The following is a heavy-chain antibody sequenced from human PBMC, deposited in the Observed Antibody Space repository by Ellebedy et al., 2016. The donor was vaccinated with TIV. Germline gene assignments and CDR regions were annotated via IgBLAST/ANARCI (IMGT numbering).Heavy chain of an antibody. D-gene: IGHD3-16*01. CDR3: VGAIS. Sequence: GESLKISXAASGLTFSRHWMRWVRQAPGKGLERVANIKPDGSEKNYVDSVMGRFTISRDNAKNSLYLQMNSLRADDTAMYYCVGAISWGQGTLVTVSS. V-gene: IGHV3-7*02. CDR2: IKPDGSEK. J-gene: IGHJ5*02. CDR1: GLTFSRHW.